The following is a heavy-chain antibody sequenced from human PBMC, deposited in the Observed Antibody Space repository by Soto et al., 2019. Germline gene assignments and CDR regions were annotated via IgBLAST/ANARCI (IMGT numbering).Heavy chain of an antibody. V-gene: IGHV4-39*01. Sequence: QLQLQESGPGLVEPSETLSLTCTVSGDSISGITYYWGWIRQPPGKGLEWLGSAFYSGSAYYNPSLRSRRSISVDTSKNQFSLKMTSVTAADTAVFYCVRLHHSNYGLSYYYYVDVWGKGTTVTVSS. CDR1: GDSISGITYY. D-gene: IGHD4-4*01. J-gene: IGHJ6*03. CDR2: AFYSGSA. CDR3: VRLHHSNYGLSYYYYVDV.